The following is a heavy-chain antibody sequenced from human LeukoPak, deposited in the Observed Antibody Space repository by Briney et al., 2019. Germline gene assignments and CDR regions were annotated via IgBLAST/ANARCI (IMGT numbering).Heavy chain of an antibody. CDR3: ARAPAKRVLRYFDWENLRFVDV. CDR1: GYTFTSYD. J-gene: IGHJ6*02. Sequence: ASVKVSCKASGYTFTSYDINWVRQATGQGLEWMGWMNPNSGNIGYAQKFQGRVTMTRNTSISTAYMELSSLRSEDTAVYYCARAPAKRVLRYFDWENLRFVDVWGQGTTVTVSS. V-gene: IGHV1-8*01. D-gene: IGHD3-9*01. CDR2: MNPNSGNI.